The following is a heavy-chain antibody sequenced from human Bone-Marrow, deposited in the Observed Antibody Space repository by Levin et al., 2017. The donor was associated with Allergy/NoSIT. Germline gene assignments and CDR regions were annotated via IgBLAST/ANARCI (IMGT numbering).Heavy chain of an antibody. CDR2: MYPNSDNA. CDR3: ARGELGSGYLFDY. J-gene: IGHJ4*02. V-gene: IGHV1-8*01. D-gene: IGHD5-12*01. CDR1: GYTFTSFD. Sequence: ASVKVSCKTSGYTFTSFDINWVRQATGQGLEWMGWMYPNSDNAGYAQKFQGRVNRNRNTDIDTAYMELSSLRSEDTAIYYCARGELGSGYLFDYWGQGALLTVSS.